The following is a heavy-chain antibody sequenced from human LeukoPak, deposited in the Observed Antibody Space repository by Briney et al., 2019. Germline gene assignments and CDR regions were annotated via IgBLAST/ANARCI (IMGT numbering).Heavy chain of an antibody. D-gene: IGHD5-24*01. CDR2: ISHDGSRN. Sequence: PGGSLRLSCAASGFTFSNYGIHWVRQAPGKGLEWVAVISHDGSRNYYVDSVKGRFTISRDNSKNTLYLQMNSLRAEDTAVYYCARGWAYYGMDVWGQGTTVTVSS. V-gene: IGHV3-30*03. J-gene: IGHJ6*02. CDR1: GFTFSNYG. CDR3: ARGWAYYGMDV.